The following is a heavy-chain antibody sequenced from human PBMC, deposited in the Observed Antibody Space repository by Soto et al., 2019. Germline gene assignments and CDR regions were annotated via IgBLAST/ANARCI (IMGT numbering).Heavy chain of an antibody. CDR3: AKDYDSSGYYPDY. J-gene: IGHJ4*02. CDR2: ISGSGGST. V-gene: IGHV3-23*01. D-gene: IGHD3-22*01. Sequence: PGGSLRLSFAASGFTFSSYAMTWFRQAPGKGLEWVSVISGSGGSTYFADSVKGRFTISRDNSKNTLYLQMSSLRAEDTALYYCAKDYDSSGYYPDYWGQGTLVTVSS. CDR1: GFTFSSYA.